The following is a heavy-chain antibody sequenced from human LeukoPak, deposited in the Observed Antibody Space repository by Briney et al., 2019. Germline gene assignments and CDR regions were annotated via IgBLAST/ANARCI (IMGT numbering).Heavy chain of an antibody. CDR1: GFTFSSYG. CDR2: IWYDGGNK. CDR3: AREGNDDHYNWFDP. V-gene: IGHV3-33*01. D-gene: IGHD1-1*01. J-gene: IGHJ5*02. Sequence: PGGSLRLSCAASGFTFSSYGMHWVRQAPGKGLEWVAVIWYDGGNKYYADSVKGRFTISRDNSKNTLYLQMNSLRAEDTAVYYCAREGNDDHYNWFDPWGQGTLVTVSS.